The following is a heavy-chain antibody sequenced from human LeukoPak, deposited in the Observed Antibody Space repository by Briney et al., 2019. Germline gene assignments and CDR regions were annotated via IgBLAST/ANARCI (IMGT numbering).Heavy chain of an antibody. CDR1: GGFICSSSYY. J-gene: IGHJ4*02. Sequence: SETLSLTCTVSGGFICSSSYYWGWIRQPPGKGLEWIGSIYYSGSTYYNPSLKSRVTISVDTSKNQFSLKLSSVTAADTAVYYCARLGRDGYNFDYWGQGTLVTVSS. CDR3: ARLGRDGYNFDY. D-gene: IGHD5-24*01. CDR2: IYYSGST. V-gene: IGHV4-39*01.